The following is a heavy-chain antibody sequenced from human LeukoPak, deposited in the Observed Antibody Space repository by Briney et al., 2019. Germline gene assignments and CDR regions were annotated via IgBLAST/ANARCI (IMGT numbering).Heavy chain of an antibody. CDR3: AREGGGYSGNFDY. CDR2: ISGSGGST. D-gene: IGHD5-24*01. J-gene: IGHJ4*02. CDR1: GFTFSSYA. V-gene: IGHV3-23*01. Sequence: GGSLRLSCAASGFTFSSYAMSWVRLAPGKGLEWVSAISGSGGSTYYADSVKGRFTISRDNSKNTLYLQMNSLRAEDTAVYYCAREGGGYSGNFDYWGQGTLVTVSS.